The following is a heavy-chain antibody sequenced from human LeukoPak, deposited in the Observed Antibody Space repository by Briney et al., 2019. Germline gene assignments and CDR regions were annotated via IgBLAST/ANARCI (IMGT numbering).Heavy chain of an antibody. D-gene: IGHD3-10*01. J-gene: IGHJ4*02. CDR1: GFTFSSYG. V-gene: IGHV3-21*04. CDR2: SSSGSSYM. Sequence: GGSLRLSCAASGFTFSSYGMHWVRQAPGKGLEWVSSSSSGSSYMYYADSVKGRFTISRDNAKNSLYLQMNSLRAEDTAVYYCAKGTVLLWFGEPMYYFDYWGQGTLVTVSS. CDR3: AKGTVLLWFGEPMYYFDY.